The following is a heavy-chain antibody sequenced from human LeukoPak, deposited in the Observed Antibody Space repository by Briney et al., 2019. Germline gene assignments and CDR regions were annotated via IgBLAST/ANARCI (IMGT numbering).Heavy chain of an antibody. CDR1: GFTVSSNY. CDR2: IYNSGGT. CDR3: ARETGGYFDY. Sequence: GGSLRLSCAASGFTVSSNYMSWVRQAPGKGLEWVSVIYNSGGTYYADSVKGRFIISRDNSKNTLYLQMNSLRAEDTAVYYCARETGGYFDYWGQGTLVTVSS. V-gene: IGHV3-66*01. D-gene: IGHD7-27*01. J-gene: IGHJ4*02.